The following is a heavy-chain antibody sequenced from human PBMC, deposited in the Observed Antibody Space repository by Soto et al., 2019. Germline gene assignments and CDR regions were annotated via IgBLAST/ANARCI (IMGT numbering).Heavy chain of an antibody. D-gene: IGHD2-15*01. CDR3: ASYCSGGSCSVAY. V-gene: IGHV1-69*02. CDR1: GGTFSSYT. Sequence: SVKVSCKASGGTFSSYTISWVRQAPGQGLEWMGRIIPILGIANYAQKFQGRVTITADKSTSTAYMELSSLRSEDTAVYYCASYCSGGSCSVAYWGQGTLVTVSS. J-gene: IGHJ4*02. CDR2: IIPILGIA.